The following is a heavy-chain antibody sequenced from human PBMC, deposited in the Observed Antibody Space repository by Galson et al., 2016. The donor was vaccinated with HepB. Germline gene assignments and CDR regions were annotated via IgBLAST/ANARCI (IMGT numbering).Heavy chain of an antibody. CDR1: GYTFSAYG. CDR3: ARDRGYGSDTFDF. D-gene: IGHD5-18*01. V-gene: IGHV1-18*01. J-gene: IGHJ3*01. Sequence: SVKVSCKASGYTFSAYGISWVRQAPGQGLEWVGWVSTYDGDTNHAQKVQGRVTMTTDTFTNTAYMELRSLTSDDTAVYYCARDRGYGSDTFDFWGQGTVLTVSS. CDR2: VSTYDGDT.